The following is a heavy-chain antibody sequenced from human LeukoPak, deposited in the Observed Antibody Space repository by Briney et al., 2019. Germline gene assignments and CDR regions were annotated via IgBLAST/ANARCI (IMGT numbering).Heavy chain of an antibody. CDR2: IYYSGST. Sequence: SETLSLTCTVSGGSISSSSYYWGWIRQPPGKGLEWIGSIYYSGSTYYNPSLKSRVTISVDTSKNQFSLKLSSVTAAGTAVYYCRMVVAATHPSYYYYYGMDVWGQGTTVTVSS. D-gene: IGHD2-15*01. J-gene: IGHJ6*02. CDR3: RMVVAATHPSYYYYYGMDV. V-gene: IGHV4-39*01. CDR1: GGSISSSSYY.